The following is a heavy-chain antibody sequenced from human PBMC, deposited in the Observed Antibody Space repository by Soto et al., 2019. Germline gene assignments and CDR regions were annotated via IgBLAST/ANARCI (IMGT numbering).Heavy chain of an antibody. Sequence: PGGSLRLSCAASGFTFSDYYMSWIRQAPGKGLEWVSYISSSSSYTNYADSVKGRFTISRDNAKNSLYLQMNSLRAEDTAVYYCARQGPASKSIFDYRAQRTPVTVS. CDR3: ARQGPASKSIFDY. J-gene: IGHJ4*02. V-gene: IGHV3-11*03. CDR2: ISSSSSYT. CDR1: GFTFSDYY. D-gene: IGHD2-21*01.